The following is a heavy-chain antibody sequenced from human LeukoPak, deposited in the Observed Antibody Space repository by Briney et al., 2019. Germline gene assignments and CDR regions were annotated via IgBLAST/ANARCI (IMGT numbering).Heavy chain of an antibody. V-gene: IGHV1-46*01. J-gene: IGHJ3*02. CDR1: EFSPTTYY. Sequence: RASVTVSCKASEFSPTTYYIHWVRQAPGQGLEWMGLINPSGSSTTYAQKFQGRVTVTRDTSTNTVYMELTSLTSDDTSVYYCAGDPAGFWGVYPSKGAFDIWGQGTMVTVSS. D-gene: IGHD3-3*01. CDR3: AGDPAGFWGVYPSKGAFDI. CDR2: INPSGSST.